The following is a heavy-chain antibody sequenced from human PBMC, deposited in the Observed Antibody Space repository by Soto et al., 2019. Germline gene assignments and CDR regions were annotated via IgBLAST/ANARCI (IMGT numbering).Heavy chain of an antibody. J-gene: IGHJ4*03. D-gene: IGHD6-13*01. CDR1: GGSMRKYF. CDR3: AAGEGSSRNLAPYYLDF. V-gene: IGHV4-59*01. Sequence: PSETLSLPWPVSGGSMRKYFWTWIRQPPAKGLGWTGYIHSSRTTRFFPCYIPALMSRVTVSEDTSKNHFSLKLLSVTTADTAVYFCAAGEGSSRNLAPYYLDFWGQGTLVAISS. CDR2: IHSSRTTRFFP.